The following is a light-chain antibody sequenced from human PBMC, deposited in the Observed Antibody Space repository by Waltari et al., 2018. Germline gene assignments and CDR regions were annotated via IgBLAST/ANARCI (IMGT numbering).Light chain of an antibody. V-gene: IGLV2-23*01. J-gene: IGLJ2*01. Sequence: QSALTQPASVSGSPGQSITITCPGTSSDVGSYNLVSWYQQDPGKAPKLMIFEGSKRPSGVSNRFSGSKSGNTASLTISGLQAEDEADYYCCSYAGTSVIIGGGTKLTVL. CDR2: EGS. CDR3: CSYAGTSVI. CDR1: SSDVGSYNL.